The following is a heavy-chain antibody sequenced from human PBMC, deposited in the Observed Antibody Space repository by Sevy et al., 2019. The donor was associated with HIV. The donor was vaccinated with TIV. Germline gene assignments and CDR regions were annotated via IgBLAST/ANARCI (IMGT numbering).Heavy chain of an antibody. V-gene: IGHV3-30*18. J-gene: IGHJ6*02. CDR3: AKGLSSIYPYSMDV. Sequence: GGSLRLSCEASGFSFSRYGMHWVRQVAGKGLEWVAAISFDGDNKYYSDSVRGRFAISRDNSENTMHLQMNNLRLDDTAVYYCAKGLSSIYPYSMDVWGQGTTVTVSS. CDR2: ISFDGDNK. CDR1: GFSFSRYG. D-gene: IGHD3-16*01.